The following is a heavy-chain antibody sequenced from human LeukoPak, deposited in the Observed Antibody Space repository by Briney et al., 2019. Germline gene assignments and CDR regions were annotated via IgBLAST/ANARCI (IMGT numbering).Heavy chain of an antibody. CDR2: IYHSGST. D-gene: IGHD1-26*01. CDR1: GYSISSGYY. J-gene: IGHJ3*02. CDR3: ARDLYSGSYYLSAFDI. V-gene: IGHV4-38-2*02. Sequence: SETLSLTCTVSGYSISSGYYWGWIRQPPGKGLEWIGSIYHSGSTYYNPSLKSRVTISVDTSKNQFSLKLSSVTAADTAVYYCARDLYSGSYYLSAFDIWGQGTMVTVSS.